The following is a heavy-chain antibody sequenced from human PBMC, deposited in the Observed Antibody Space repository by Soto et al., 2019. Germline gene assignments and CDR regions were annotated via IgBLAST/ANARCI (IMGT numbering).Heavy chain of an antibody. J-gene: IGHJ6*02. CDR3: ARGRGYSGDDHYYYFDMDV. Sequence: RASVKVSCKASGGTFNNYPITWVRQAPGEGLGWMGGSIPIYGTANYAQKFKGRVTITVDESTSTAYMELSSLRSEDTAVYYCARGRGYSGDDHYYYFDMDVWGQGTTVTVSS. CDR1: GGTFNNYP. V-gene: IGHV1-69*13. CDR2: SIPIYGTA. D-gene: IGHD5-12*01.